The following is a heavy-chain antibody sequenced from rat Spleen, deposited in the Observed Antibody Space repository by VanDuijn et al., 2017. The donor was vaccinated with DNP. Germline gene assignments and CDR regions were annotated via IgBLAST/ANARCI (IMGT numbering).Heavy chain of an antibody. D-gene: IGHD4-3*01. CDR2: MWSGGRT. V-gene: IGHV2-1*01. Sequence: QVQLKESGPGLVQPSQTLPLTCTVSGFSLTSNRVSWVRQSPGKGLEWMGTMWSGGRTDHNPALKSRLSISRDTSKSQVFLELHSLQTEDTAIYFCARTDSYNSGFYFNSWGQGVMVTVSS. J-gene: IGHJ2*01. CDR1: GFSLTSNR. CDR3: ARTDSYNSGFYFNS.